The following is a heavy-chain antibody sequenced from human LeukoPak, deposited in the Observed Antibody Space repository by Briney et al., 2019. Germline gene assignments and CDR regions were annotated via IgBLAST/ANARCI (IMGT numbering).Heavy chain of an antibody. CDR1: GFRFSEYT. D-gene: IGHD3-16*01. Sequence: GGSLRLSCAASGFRFSEYTMTWVRRAPGKGPEWVSAIGGRGGSTYYADSLGGRFTISRDNSKDMVYLQMNSLKVEDTATYYCGKEGGAWGQGTKVTVSS. V-gene: IGHV3-23*01. J-gene: IGHJ5*02. CDR2: IGGRGGST. CDR3: GKEGGA.